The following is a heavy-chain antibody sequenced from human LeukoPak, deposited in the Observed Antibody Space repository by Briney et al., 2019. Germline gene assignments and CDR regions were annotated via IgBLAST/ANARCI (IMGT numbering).Heavy chain of an antibody. J-gene: IGHJ4*02. CDR3: AKGGTVTTDY. Sequence: TGGSLRLSCAASGFTFSSYAMHWVRQAPGKGLEWVAVISYDGSNKYYADSVKGRFTISRDNSKNTLYLQMNSLRAEDTAVYYCAKGGTVTTDYWGQGTLVTVSS. CDR2: ISYDGSNK. CDR1: GFTFSSYA. D-gene: IGHD4-11*01. V-gene: IGHV3-30*04.